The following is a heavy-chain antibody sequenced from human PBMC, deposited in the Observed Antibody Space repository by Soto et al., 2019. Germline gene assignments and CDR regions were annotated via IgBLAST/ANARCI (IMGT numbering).Heavy chain of an antibody. V-gene: IGHV1-2*04. CDR1: GYTFTGYY. J-gene: IGHJ6*02. Sequence: GASVKGSCKASGYTFTGYYMHWVRQAPGQGLEWMGWINPNSGGTNYAQKFQGWVTMTRGTSISTAYMELSRLRSDDTAVYYCAREGAVYYDFWSGYYTALSYGMDVWGQGTTVTVSS. CDR2: INPNSGGT. CDR3: AREGAVYYDFWSGYYTALSYGMDV. D-gene: IGHD3-3*01.